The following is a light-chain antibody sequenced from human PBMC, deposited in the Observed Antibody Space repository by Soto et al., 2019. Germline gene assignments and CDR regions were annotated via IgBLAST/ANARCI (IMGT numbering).Light chain of an antibody. CDR1: QGLLHSNGYNY. CDR2: LGS. V-gene: IGKV2-28*01. CDR3: MQALQTTWT. Sequence: DIVMTQSPLSLIVTPGVPASICCRSSQGLLHSNGYNYFDWHLQKPGQSPQLLTYLGSNRASGVPDRFSGSGSGAHCTLNISRVEAEDVGVYYCMQALQTTWTFGQGTKVDIK. J-gene: IGKJ1*01.